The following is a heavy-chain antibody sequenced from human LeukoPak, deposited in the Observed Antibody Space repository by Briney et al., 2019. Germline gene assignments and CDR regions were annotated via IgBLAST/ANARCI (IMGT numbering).Heavy chain of an antibody. CDR3: ARDAVRFLEWLPFPYYYYYMDV. V-gene: IGHV3-74*01. CDR1: GFSFSSYL. CDR2: INTDGSDI. J-gene: IGHJ6*03. D-gene: IGHD3-3*01. Sequence: GGSLRLSCAASGFSFSSYLMHWVRQVPGKGLVWVSRINTDGSDITYADSVKGRFTISRDNAKNTLYLQMNSVRAEDTAVYYCARDAVRFLEWLPFPYYYYYMDVWGKGTTVTVSS.